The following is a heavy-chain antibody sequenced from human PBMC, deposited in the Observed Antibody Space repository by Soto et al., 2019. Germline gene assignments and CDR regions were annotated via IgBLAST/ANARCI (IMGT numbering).Heavy chain of an antibody. J-gene: IGHJ4*02. D-gene: IGHD3-3*01. V-gene: IGHV3-9*01. CDR3: AKAGFWSGYYSLVDS. CDR1: GFTFDDYA. Sequence: GGSLRLSCAASGFTFDDYAMHWVRQAPGKGLEWVSGISWNSGSIGYADSVKGRFTISRDNAKNSLYLQMNSLRAEDTALYYCAKAGFWSGYYSLVDSWGQGTLVTVSS. CDR2: ISWNSGSI.